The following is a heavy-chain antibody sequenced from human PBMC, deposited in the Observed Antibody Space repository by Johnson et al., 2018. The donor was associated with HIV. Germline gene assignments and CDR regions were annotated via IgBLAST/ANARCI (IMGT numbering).Heavy chain of an antibody. J-gene: IGHJ3*02. V-gene: IGHV3-7*05. CDR3: ARERPRDAFDI. CDR2: IKQDGSET. Sequence: MLLVESGGGLVQPGGSLRLSCAASGFTFSNYWMSWVRQAPGKGLAWVANIKQDGSETYYVDSVKGRFTISRDNAKNSLDLQMNSLRAEDTAVYYCARERPRDAFDIWGQGTMVTVSS. CDR1: GFTFSNYW.